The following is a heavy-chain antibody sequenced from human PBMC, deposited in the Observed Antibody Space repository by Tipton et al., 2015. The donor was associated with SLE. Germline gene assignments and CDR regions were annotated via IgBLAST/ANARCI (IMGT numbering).Heavy chain of an antibody. CDR3: ARAKWRDDFDI. CDR1: GGSISSGGYY. V-gene: IGHV4-31*03. D-gene: IGHD5-12*01. Sequence: TLSLTCTVSGGSISSGGYYWSWIRQHPGKGLEWIGYIYYSGSTYYNPSLKSRVTISLDTSKNQFSLKLSSVTAADTAVYYCARAKWRDDFDIWGQGTMVTVSS. CDR2: IYYSGST. J-gene: IGHJ3*02.